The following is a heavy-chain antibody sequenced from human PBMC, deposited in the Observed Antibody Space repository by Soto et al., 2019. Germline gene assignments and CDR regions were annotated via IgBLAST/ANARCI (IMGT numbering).Heavy chain of an antibody. CDR1: GFTFSNYG. V-gene: IGHV3-30*18. Sequence: QVQLVESGGDVVQPGRSLRLSCAASGFTFSNYGMQWVRQAPGKGLEWVAVISHDGGTKYYADSVKVRFTISRDNSKNTLYLQMNSLRAEDTAVYFWAKERDAYISSSFDYSGQVTLVTVSS. CDR2: ISHDGGTK. CDR3: AKERDAYISSSFDY. J-gene: IGHJ4*02. D-gene: IGHD6-6*01.